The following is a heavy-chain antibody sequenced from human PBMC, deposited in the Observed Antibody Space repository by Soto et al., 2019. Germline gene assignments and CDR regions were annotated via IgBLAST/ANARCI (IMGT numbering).Heavy chain of an antibody. J-gene: IGHJ4*02. Sequence: SLRLSCAASGFTFSSYAMHWVRQAPGKGLEWVAVISYDGSNKYYADSVKGRFTISRDNSKNTLYLQMNSLRAEDTAVYYCETDLEAAMGELDYWGQGTLVTVSS. D-gene: IGHD5-18*01. CDR3: ETDLEAAMGELDY. V-gene: IGHV3-30-3*01. CDR2: ISYDGSNK. CDR1: GFTFSSYA.